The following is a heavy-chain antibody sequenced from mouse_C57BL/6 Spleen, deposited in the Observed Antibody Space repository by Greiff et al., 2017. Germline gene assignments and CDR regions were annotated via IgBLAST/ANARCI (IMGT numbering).Heavy chain of an antibody. CDR2: LNPNHGGT. Sequence: VQLQQPGTELVKPGASVKISCKASGYTFTDYYLNWVKQSPGQRLEWLGDLNPNHGGTSYTPQFKGKATLTVDKSSSTAYMELHSLTAEDSAVYYCARGPSDYDGSSYGDYYGVDDWGKGTSVTVSS. D-gene: IGHD1-1*01. CDR1: GYTFTDYY. J-gene: IGHJ4*01. CDR3: ARGPSDYDGSSYGDYYGVDD. V-gene: IGHV1-26*01.